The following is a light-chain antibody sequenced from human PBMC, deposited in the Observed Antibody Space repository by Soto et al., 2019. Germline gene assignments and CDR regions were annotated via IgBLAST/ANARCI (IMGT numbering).Light chain of an antibody. CDR2: AAS. CDR3: QKYNSAPLT. Sequence: DIQMTQSPSSLSATVGDRVTITCRARLPISNYLAWYQQKPGKIPNLMIYAASTLQAGVPSRFSGSESGTDCTLTISSLQPEDVAAYYCQKYNSAPLTFGGGTKVEIK. V-gene: IGKV1-27*01. J-gene: IGKJ4*01. CDR1: LPISNY.